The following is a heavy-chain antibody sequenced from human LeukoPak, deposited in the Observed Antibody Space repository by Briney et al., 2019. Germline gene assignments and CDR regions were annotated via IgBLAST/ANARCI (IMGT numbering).Heavy chain of an antibody. CDR1: GFTFSSYA. J-gene: IGHJ4*02. Sequence: SGGSLRLSCAASGFTFSSYAMSWVRQAPGKGLEWVSGISGSGASTYYADSVKGRFTISRDNSKNTLYLQMNSLRAEDTAVYSCAKETDYNYIYYFDDWGQGTLVTVSS. D-gene: IGHD5-24*01. CDR3: AKETDYNYIYYFDD. V-gene: IGHV3-23*01. CDR2: ISGSGAST.